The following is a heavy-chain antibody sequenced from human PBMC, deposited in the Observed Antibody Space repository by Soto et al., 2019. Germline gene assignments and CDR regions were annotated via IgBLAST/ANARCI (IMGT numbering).Heavy chain of an antibody. D-gene: IGHD2-2*01. CDR1: GFTFSDYY. CDR3: ARVGCSASCFSDWFDP. J-gene: IGHJ5*02. V-gene: IGHV3-11*01. CDR2: ISGSGDTI. Sequence: QVHLVESGGGLVKPGGSLRLSCAASGFTFSDYYMHWIRQAPGKGLEWVSYISGSGDTIHYADSVQGRFTISRDNAKSSLYLQMSSLRAEDTAVSYCARVGCSASCFSDWFDPWGQGTLVTVSS.